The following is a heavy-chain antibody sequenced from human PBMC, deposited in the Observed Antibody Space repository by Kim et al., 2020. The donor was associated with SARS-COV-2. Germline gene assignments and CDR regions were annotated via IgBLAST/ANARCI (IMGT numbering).Heavy chain of an antibody. V-gene: IGHV4-39*01. Sequence: SETLSLTCTVSGGSISTSSYYWGWIRQPPGKGLEWIGTIFYSGSTYYNPSLKSRVTISVDTSKNQFSLKVTSVTAADTAVYYCARSATYYDFWSDYPKY. J-gene: IGHJ1*01. CDR1: GGSISTSSYY. D-gene: IGHD3-3*01. CDR2: IFYSGST. CDR3: ARSATYYDFWSDYPKY.